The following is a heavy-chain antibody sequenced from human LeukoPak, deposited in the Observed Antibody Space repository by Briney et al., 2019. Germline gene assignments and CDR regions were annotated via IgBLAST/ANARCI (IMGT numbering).Heavy chain of an antibody. D-gene: IGHD3-10*01. Sequence: GGSLRLSCAASGFTFSNSPMHWVRQAPGKGLEWVAVTSHDETNKYYADSVKGRFTISRDNSKNTLYLQMNSLRAEDTAVYYCAKDEFGTFGYWGQGTLVTVSS. J-gene: IGHJ4*02. CDR2: TSHDETNK. CDR3: AKDEFGTFGY. CDR1: GFTFSNSP. V-gene: IGHV3-30-3*01.